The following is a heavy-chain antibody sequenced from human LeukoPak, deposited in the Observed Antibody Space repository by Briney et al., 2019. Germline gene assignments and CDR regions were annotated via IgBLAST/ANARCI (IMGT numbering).Heavy chain of an antibody. V-gene: IGHV3-7*01. J-gene: IGHJ4*02. CDR3: ARDEVGGPLKY. D-gene: IGHD1-26*01. Sequence: GGSLRLSCLGSDFIFTKYWMTWVRQSPGKGLEWVANIREDGNKDNYIDSVRGRFTITRDNAKNSLYLQMNSLRAEYTAVYYCARDEVGGPLKYWGQGILVTVSS. CDR2: IREDGNKD. CDR1: DFIFTKYW.